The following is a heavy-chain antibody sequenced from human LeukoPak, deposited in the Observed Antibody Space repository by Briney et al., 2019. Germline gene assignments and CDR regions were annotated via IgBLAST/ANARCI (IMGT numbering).Heavy chain of an antibody. CDR2: IYSGGST. CDR3: AKFRSTSGSSPLDY. V-gene: IGHV3-53*01. CDR1: GITVSSNY. D-gene: IGHD1-26*01. Sequence: QPGGSLRLSCAASGITVSSNYMNWVRQAPGKGLEWVAIIYSGGSTYYADSVKGRFTISRDNSKNTLFLQMNSLRVEDTAVYYCAKFRSTSGSSPLDYWGQGTLVTVSS. J-gene: IGHJ4*02.